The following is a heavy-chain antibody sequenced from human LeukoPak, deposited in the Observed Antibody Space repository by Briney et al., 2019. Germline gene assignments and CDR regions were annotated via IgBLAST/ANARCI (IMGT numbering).Heavy chain of an antibody. V-gene: IGHV3-53*01. D-gene: IGHD6-13*01. Sequence: GGSLRLSCVSSGTIVSTNYMQWVRQAPGKGLECVSILYMNENTYYADSVKGRFTISRDSSRNTLFLQMSSLRAEDTAVYYCAKDTRQLDAFDIWGQGTMVTVSS. CDR3: AKDTRQLDAFDI. J-gene: IGHJ3*02. CDR1: GTIVSTNY. CDR2: LYMNENT.